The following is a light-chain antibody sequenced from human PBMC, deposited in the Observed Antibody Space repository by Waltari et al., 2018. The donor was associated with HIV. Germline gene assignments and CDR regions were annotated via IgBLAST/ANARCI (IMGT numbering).Light chain of an antibody. CDR2: DAS. V-gene: IGKV3D-20*01. Sequence: EIVLTQSPATLSLSPGERATLSCGASQTVTSVFLAWYQQKPGLAPSLLIYDASNRATGIPDRFSGSGSGTDFTLTISRLEPEDFAVYYCQQYGSSPRTFGQGTKVEIK. CDR3: QQYGSSPRT. CDR1: QTVTSVF. J-gene: IGKJ1*01.